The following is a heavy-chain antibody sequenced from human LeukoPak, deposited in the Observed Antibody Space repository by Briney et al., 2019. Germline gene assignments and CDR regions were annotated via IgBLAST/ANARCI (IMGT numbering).Heavy chain of an antibody. D-gene: IGHD3-10*01. CDR3: TTDLRLWFGELFLDY. Sequence: GGSLRLSCAASGFTFSNAWMSWVRQAPGKGLEWVGRIKSKTDGGTTDYAAPVKGRFTISRDDSKNTLYLQMNSLKIEDTAVYYCTTDLRLWFGELFLDYWGQGTLVTVSS. CDR2: IKSKTDGGTT. CDR1: GFTFSNAW. V-gene: IGHV3-15*01. J-gene: IGHJ4*02.